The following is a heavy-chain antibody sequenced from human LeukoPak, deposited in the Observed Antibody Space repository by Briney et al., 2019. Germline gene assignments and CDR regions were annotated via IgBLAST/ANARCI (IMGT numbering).Heavy chain of an antibody. J-gene: IGHJ4*02. V-gene: IGHV3-33*01. CDR1: GFTFSSYG. CDR2: IWYDGSNK. D-gene: IGHD6-13*01. Sequence: GGSLRLSCAASGFTFSSYGMHWVRQAPGKGLEWVAVIWYDGSNKYYADSVKGRFTISRDNSKNTLYLQMNSLRAEDTAVYYCARGGSWPVQNDYWGQGTLVTVSS. CDR3: ARGGSWPVQNDY.